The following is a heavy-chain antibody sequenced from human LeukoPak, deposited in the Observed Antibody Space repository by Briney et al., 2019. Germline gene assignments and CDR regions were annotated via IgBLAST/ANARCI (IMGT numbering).Heavy chain of an antibody. D-gene: IGHD6-13*01. CDR3: ARERWRYSSPLFDP. CDR2: ISAYNGNT. V-gene: IGHV1-18*01. Sequence: GASVKVSCKASGYTFTSYGISWVRQAPGQGLEWMGWISAYNGNTNYAQKLQGRVTMTTDTSTSTAYMELRSLRSDDTAVYYCARERWRYSSPLFDPWGQGTLVTVSS. CDR1: GYTFTSYG. J-gene: IGHJ5*02.